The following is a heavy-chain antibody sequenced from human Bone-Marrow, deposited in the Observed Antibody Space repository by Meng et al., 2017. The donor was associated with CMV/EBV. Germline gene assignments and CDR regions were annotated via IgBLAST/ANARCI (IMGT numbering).Heavy chain of an antibody. CDR2: ISSTGYNT. CDR3: ARNDYPDY. V-gene: IGHV3-11*04. Sequence: LSLTCAASGFTFSDYYMTWIRQAPGKGLEWISHISSTGYNTYSADSVKGRFTISRDNAKNALYLQMNSLRVEDTAVYYCARNDYPDYWGQGTLVIVSS. J-gene: IGHJ4*02. D-gene: IGHD4-11*01. CDR1: GFTFSDYY.